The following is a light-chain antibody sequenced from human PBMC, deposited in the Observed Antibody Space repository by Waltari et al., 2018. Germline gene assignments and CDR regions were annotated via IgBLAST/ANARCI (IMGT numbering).Light chain of an antibody. V-gene: IGKV3-20*01. CDR2: DAS. J-gene: IGKJ1*01. Sequence: DIFLTQYPCTLSLSPGAGATLSCRASQSISRFLAWYQQKPGQAPRLLIYDASTSATGIPDRFSGSGSGTDFSLTISRLEPEDFAVYYCQKYGTLPATFGQGTKVEIK. CDR1: QSISRF. CDR3: QKYGTLPAT.